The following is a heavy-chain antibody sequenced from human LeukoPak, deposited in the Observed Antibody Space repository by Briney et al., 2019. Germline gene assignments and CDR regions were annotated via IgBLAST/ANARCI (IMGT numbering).Heavy chain of an antibody. J-gene: IGHJ5*02. CDR1: GYIFTNYC. D-gene: IGHD5-24*01. CDR3: ARTDYNFWFDP. Sequence: GESLKISCKGSGYIFTNYCIVWVRQMPGKGLEWMGIIYPADSDTRYSPSFQGQVSISVDKSINTAYLQWTSLKASDTAMYYCARTDYNFWFDPWAREPWSPSPQ. CDR2: IYPADSDT. V-gene: IGHV5-51*01.